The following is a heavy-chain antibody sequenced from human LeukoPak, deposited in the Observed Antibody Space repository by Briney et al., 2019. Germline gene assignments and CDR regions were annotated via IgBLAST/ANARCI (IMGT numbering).Heavy chain of an antibody. CDR3: AKSWGAFDI. Sequence: GGALRLSCAAPGFTLSSYAMSWVRPAPGKGLEWVSAISGSGGSTYYADSVKGRFTISRDNSKNTLYLQMNSLRAEDTAVYYCAKSWGAFDIWGQGTMVTVSS. J-gene: IGHJ3*02. CDR2: ISGSGGST. CDR1: GFTLSSYA. V-gene: IGHV3-23*01. D-gene: IGHD6-13*01.